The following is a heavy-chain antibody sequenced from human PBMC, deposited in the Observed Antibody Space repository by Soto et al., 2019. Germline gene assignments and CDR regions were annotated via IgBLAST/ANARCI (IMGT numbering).Heavy chain of an antibody. CDR1: GDSISSGTHY. D-gene: IGHD6-19*01. V-gene: IGHV4-31*03. CDR3: ARVKVCRGCPNCFDP. CDR2: IYYSGTT. Sequence: PSETLSLTCTVDGDSISSGTHYWSWIRQHPGKGLEWVGNIYYSGTTYYNPSLKSRVTISVDTSENQFSLRLSSVTVADTAVYYCARVKVCRGCPNCFDPWRPGTPGT. J-gene: IGHJ5*02.